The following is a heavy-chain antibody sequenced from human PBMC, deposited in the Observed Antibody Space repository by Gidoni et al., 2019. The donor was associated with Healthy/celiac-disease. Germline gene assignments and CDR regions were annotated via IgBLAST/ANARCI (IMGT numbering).Heavy chain of an antibody. CDR1: GGSFSGYY. J-gene: IGHJ4*02. CDR2: INHSGST. D-gene: IGHD3-3*01. Sequence: QVQLQQWGAGLLKPSETLSLTCAVYGGSFSGYYWSWIRQPPGKGLEWIGEINHSGSTNYNPSLKSRVTISVDTSKNQFSLKLSSVTAADTAVYYCVSASYYDFWSGYTDYWGQGTLVTVSS. V-gene: IGHV4-34*01. CDR3: VSASYYDFWSGYTDY.